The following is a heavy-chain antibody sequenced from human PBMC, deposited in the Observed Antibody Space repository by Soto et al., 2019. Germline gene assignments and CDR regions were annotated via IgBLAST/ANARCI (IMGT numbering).Heavy chain of an antibody. V-gene: IGHV4-39*01. CDR3: GKVLIGATRHTDVDS. Sequence: SETLSLTCTVSGVSLNSGHYYWGGIRQSPGKGLAWIASIYYDEITYYNPSLKSRVTISTDKPKNQFSLTLKSVTAADTAVYYCGKVLIGATRHTDVDSWGQGALVTVSS. CDR1: GVSLNSGHYY. J-gene: IGHJ4*02. D-gene: IGHD2-15*01. CDR2: IYYDEIT.